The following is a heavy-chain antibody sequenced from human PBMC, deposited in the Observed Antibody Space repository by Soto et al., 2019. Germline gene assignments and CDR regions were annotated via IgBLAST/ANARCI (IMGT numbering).Heavy chain of an antibody. Sequence: PSETLSLTCSVSGGSISTYYWSWIRQPPGKGLEWIGYICNSGSTNYNPSLKSRVTISVDTSKNQFSLKLTSVTAADTAVYYCARDSGQWLVPSDYWGQGTLVTVSS. J-gene: IGHJ4*02. CDR1: GGSISTYY. CDR2: ICNSGST. CDR3: ARDSGQWLVPSDY. D-gene: IGHD6-19*01. V-gene: IGHV4-59*01.